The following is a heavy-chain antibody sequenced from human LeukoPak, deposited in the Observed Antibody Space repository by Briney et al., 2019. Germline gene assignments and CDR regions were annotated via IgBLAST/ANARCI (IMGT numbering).Heavy chain of an antibody. CDR3: ASLHGVHGAFDI. Sequence: GGSLRLSCAASGFTFSSYGMHWVRQAPGKGLEWVAVISYDGSNKYYADSVKGRFTISRDNSKNTLYLQMNSLRAEDTAVYYCASLHGVHGAFDIWGQGTMVTVSS. CDR2: ISYDGSNK. J-gene: IGHJ3*02. D-gene: IGHD1-1*01. CDR1: GFTFSSYG. V-gene: IGHV3-30*03.